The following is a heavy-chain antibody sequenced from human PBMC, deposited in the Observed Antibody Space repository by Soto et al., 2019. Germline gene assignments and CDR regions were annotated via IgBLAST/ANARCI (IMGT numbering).Heavy chain of an antibody. J-gene: IGHJ4*02. Sequence: EVQLVESGGCLVKPGGSLRLSCAASGFTFSSYSMNWVRQAPGKGLEWGSAISSSSSYIYYADSVKGRFTISRDNAKNSLYLQMNSLRAEDTAVYYCANIVATDRTGGYWGQGTLVTVSS. CDR1: GFTFSSYS. CDR2: ISSSSSYI. CDR3: ANIVATDRTGGY. V-gene: IGHV3-21*01. D-gene: IGHD5-12*01.